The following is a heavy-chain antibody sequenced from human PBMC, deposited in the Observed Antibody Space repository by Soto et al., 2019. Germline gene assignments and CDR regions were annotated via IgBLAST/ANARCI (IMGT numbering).Heavy chain of an antibody. CDR1: GGTFSSYA. V-gene: IGHV1-69*13. CDR2: IIPIFGTA. CDR3: ARGPETYYYDSSGYYYY. J-gene: IGHJ4*01. D-gene: IGHD3-22*01. Sequence: ASVKVSCKASGGTFSSYAISWVRQAPGQGLEWMGGIIPIFGTANYAQKFQGRVTITADESTSTAYMELSSLRSEDTAVYYCARGPETYYYDSSGYYYYWGHGTLVTVSS.